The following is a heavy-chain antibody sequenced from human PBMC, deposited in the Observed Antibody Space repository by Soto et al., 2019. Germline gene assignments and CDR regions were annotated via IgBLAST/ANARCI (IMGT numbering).Heavy chain of an antibody. D-gene: IGHD3-9*01. V-gene: IGHV1-18*01. CDR3: ARDGGTYYDILTGYQPTGAFDI. CDR1: GYTFTSYG. Sequence: QVPLVQSGAEVKKPGASVKVSCKASGYTFTSYGISWVRQAPGQGLEWMGWISAYNGNTNYAQKLQGRVTMTTDTSTSTAYMELRSLRSDDTAVYYCARDGGTYYDILTGYQPTGAFDIWGQGTMVTVSS. J-gene: IGHJ3*02. CDR2: ISAYNGNT.